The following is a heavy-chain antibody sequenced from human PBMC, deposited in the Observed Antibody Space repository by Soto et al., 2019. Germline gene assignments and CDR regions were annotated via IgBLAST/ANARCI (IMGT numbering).Heavy chain of an antibody. CDR2: INHSGST. Sequence: QVQLQQWGAGLLKPSETLSLTCAVYGGSFSGYYWSWIRQPPGKGLEWIGEINHSGSTNYNPSLKRRVTISVDTSKNQFSLKLSSVTAADTAVYYCARDNYDFWSGRRDDAFDIWGQGTMVTVSS. CDR3: ARDNYDFWSGRRDDAFDI. D-gene: IGHD3-3*01. V-gene: IGHV4-34*01. J-gene: IGHJ3*02. CDR1: GGSFSGYY.